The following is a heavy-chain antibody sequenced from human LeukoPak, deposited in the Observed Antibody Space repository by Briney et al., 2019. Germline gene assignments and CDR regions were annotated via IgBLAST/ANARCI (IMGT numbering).Heavy chain of an antibody. D-gene: IGHD6-19*01. CDR3: ARFSSGWSPSGFDY. V-gene: IGHV3-30*03. Sequence: GGSLRLSCAASGFTFSSYGMHWVRQAPGKGLEWVAGISYDGSNTFYVDSVKGRFTISGDNAKNTLYLQMNSLRVEDTAVYYCARFSSGWSPSGFDYWGQGTLVTVSS. CDR1: GFTFSSYG. CDR2: ISYDGSNT. J-gene: IGHJ4*02.